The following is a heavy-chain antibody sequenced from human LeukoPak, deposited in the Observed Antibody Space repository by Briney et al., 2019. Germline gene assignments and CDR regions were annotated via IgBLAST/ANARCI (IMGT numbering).Heavy chain of an antibody. CDR2: IIPTFGTA. J-gene: IGHJ4*02. CDR1: GGTFISYA. D-gene: IGHD4-17*01. Sequence: SVKVSCKASGGTFISYAISWVRQAPGQGLEWMGRIIPTFGTANYAQKFQGRVTITTDESTSTAYMELSSLRSEDTAVYYCARALSDYGDYIFDYWGQGTLVTVSS. CDR3: ARALSDYGDYIFDY. V-gene: IGHV1-69*05.